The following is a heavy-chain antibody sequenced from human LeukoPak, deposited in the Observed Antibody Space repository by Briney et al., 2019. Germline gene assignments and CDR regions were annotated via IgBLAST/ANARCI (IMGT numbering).Heavy chain of an antibody. CDR1: GYTFTSYA. CDR2: INAGNGNT. V-gene: IGHV1-3*03. D-gene: IGHD2-15*01. CDR3: ARGADRWWTWYFDY. J-gene: IGHJ4*02. Sequence: ASVKVSCKASGYTFTSYAMHWVRQAPGQGLEWMGWINAGNGNTKYSQEFQGRVTITRDTSASTAYMELSSLRSEDMAVYYCARGADRWWTWYFDYWGQGTLVTVSS.